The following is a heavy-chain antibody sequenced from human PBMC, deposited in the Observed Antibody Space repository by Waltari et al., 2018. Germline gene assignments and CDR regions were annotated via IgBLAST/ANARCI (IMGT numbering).Heavy chain of an antibody. D-gene: IGHD1-26*01. J-gene: IGHJ4*02. CDR2: INAGNGNT. V-gene: IGHV1-3*01. CDR1: GYTFTSYA. Sequence: QVQLVQSGAEVKKPGASVTVSCKASGYTFTSYAMHWVRQAPGQRLEWMGWINAGNGNTKYSQKFQGRVTITRDTSASTAYMELSSLRSEDTAVYYCARGEETNRLGYWGQGTLVTVSS. CDR3: ARGEETNRLGY.